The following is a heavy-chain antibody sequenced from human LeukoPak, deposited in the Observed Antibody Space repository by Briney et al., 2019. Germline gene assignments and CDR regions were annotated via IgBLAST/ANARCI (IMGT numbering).Heavy chain of an antibody. CDR2: IYYSGST. CDR1: GGSISSGCYY. J-gene: IGHJ4*02. D-gene: IGHD3-22*01. CDR3: ARYYDSSGYYRYFDY. Sequence: SQTLSLTCTVSGGSISSGCYYWSWIRQHPGKGLEWIGYIYYSGSTYYNPSLKSRFTISVDTSKNQFSLKLSSVTAADTAVYYCARYYDSSGYYRYFDYWGQGTLVTVSS. V-gene: IGHV4-31*03.